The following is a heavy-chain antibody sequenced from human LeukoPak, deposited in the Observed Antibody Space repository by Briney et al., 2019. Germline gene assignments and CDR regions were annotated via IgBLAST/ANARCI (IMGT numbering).Heavy chain of an antibody. CDR1: GYTFTGYY. V-gene: IGHV1-2*02. Sequence: ASVEVSCKASGYTFTGYYMHWVRQAPGQGLEWMGWINPNSGGTNYAQKFQGRVTMTRDTSISTAYMELSRLRSDDTAVYYCARGTYYDSSGYYRSDYWGQGTLVTVSS. D-gene: IGHD3-22*01. CDR3: ARGTYYDSSGYYRSDY. CDR2: INPNSGGT. J-gene: IGHJ4*02.